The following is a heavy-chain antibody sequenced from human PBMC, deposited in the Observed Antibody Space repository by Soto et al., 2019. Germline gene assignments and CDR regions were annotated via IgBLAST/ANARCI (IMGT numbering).Heavy chain of an antibody. Sequence: QIALKESGPTRVKSTQTLTLTCSFSGFSLSTSGVAVGWIRQPPGEALEWLALIYWDDDKRYNPSLKSRLTITKGTSKNQVVLTMTNMDPVDTATYYCIHRASRYFQNWGQGTLVAVSS. CDR1: GFSLSTSGVA. CDR2: IYWDDDK. CDR3: IHRASRYFQN. J-gene: IGHJ1*01. V-gene: IGHV2-5*02.